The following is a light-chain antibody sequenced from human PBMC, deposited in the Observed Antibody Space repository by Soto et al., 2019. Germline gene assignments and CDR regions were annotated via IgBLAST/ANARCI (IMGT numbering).Light chain of an antibody. V-gene: IGKV1-39*01. J-gene: IGKJ1*01. CDR1: QSISTY. CDR3: QQSSTTPCT. Sequence: DIQMTQSPSSLSASVGDRVTITCRASQSISTYLNWFQQKPGRAPKLLIYLTSTLHSGVPSRFSGRGSGTDFTLTISSLQPEDVATYYCQQSSTTPCTFGQGTKVDVK. CDR2: LTS.